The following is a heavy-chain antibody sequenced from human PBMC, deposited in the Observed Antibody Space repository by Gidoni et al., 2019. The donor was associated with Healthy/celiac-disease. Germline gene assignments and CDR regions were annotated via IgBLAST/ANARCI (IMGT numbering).Heavy chain of an antibody. V-gene: IGHV3-15*07. J-gene: IGHJ4*02. Sequence: EVQLVESGGGLVKPGGSLRLSCAASGFTFSNAWMNWVRQAPGKGLEWVGRIKSKTDGGTTDYAAPLKGRFTILRDDSKNTLYLQMNSLKTEDTAVYYCTTASQEWFGALDYWGQGTLVTVSS. D-gene: IGHD3-10*01. CDR3: TTASQEWFGALDY. CDR2: IKSKTDGGTT. CDR1: GFTFSNAW.